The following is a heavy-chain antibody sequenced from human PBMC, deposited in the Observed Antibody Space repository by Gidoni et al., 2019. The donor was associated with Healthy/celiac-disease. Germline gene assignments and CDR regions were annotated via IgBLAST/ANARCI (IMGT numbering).Heavy chain of an antibody. CDR3: ARGWYFDY. CDR1: GASFSGYY. Sequence: QVQLQQWGAGLLKPSETLSLTCAVYGASFSGYYWSWIRQPPGKGLEWIGEINHSGSTNYNPSLKSRVNIPVDTSKNQFSLKLSSVTAADTAVYYCARGWYFDYWGQGILVTVSS. J-gene: IGHJ4*02. V-gene: IGHV4-34*01. CDR2: INHSGST.